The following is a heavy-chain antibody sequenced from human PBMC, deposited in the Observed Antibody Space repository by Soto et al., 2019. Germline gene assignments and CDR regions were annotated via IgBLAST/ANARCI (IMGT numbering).Heavy chain of an antibody. D-gene: IGHD2-15*01. CDR3: AREGCSGGSCYKAYYYYGMDV. V-gene: IGHV1-69*01. Sequence: QVQLVQSGADVKKPGSSVKVSCKASGGTFSSYAISWVRQAPGQGLEWMGGIIPIFGTANYAQKFQGRVTITADESTSTAYMELSSLRSEDTAVYYCAREGCSGGSCYKAYYYYGMDVWGQGTTVTVSS. CDR2: IIPIFGTA. J-gene: IGHJ6*02. CDR1: GGTFSSYA.